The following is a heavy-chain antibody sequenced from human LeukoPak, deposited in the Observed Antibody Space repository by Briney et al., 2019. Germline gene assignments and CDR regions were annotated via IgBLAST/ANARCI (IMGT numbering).Heavy chain of an antibody. CDR2: INYSGGT. V-gene: IGHV4-39*07. CDR3: VRLQAVPGNFDY. CDR1: GGSIGSSSFC. Sequence: PSETLSLTCAVSGGSIGSSSFCWGWIRQPPGQGLEWIETINYSGGTYTNPCLNGRVSISVHSTRNQFSLKLSSVSAADTVLYCCVRLQAVPGNFDYWGQGALVTVSS. D-gene: IGHD1-1*01. J-gene: IGHJ4*02.